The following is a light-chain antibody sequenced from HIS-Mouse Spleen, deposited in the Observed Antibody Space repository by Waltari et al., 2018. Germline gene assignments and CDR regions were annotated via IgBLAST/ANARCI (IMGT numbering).Light chain of an antibody. J-gene: IGLJ3*02. CDR1: SPNIWNNY. V-gene: IGLV1-51*01. CDR3: GTWDSSLSAWV. CDR2: DNN. Sequence: QSVLTQPPSVSAAPGQKVTFSYPGSSPNIWNNYCSWYQQLPGTAPKLLIYDNNKRPSGIPDRFSGSKSGTSATLGITGLQTGDEADYYCGTWDSSLSAWVFGGGTKLTVL.